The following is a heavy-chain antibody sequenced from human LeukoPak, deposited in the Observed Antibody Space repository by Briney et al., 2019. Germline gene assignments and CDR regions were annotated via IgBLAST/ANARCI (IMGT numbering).Heavy chain of an antibody. J-gene: IGHJ5*02. Sequence: ASVKVSCKASGYTFTGYYMHWVRQAPGQGLEWMGWINPNSGGTNYAQKFQGRVTMTRDTSISTAYMELSRLRSDDTAVYYCARVEDMVRSLDPWGQGTLVTVSS. CDR2: INPNSGGT. CDR3: ARVEDMVRSLDP. V-gene: IGHV1-2*02. CDR1: GYTFTGYY. D-gene: IGHD3-10*01.